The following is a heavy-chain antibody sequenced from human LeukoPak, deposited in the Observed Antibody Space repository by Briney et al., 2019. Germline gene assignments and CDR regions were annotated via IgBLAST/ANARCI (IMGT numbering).Heavy chain of an antibody. CDR1: GFTFSDYY. CDR2: ISSSGSTI. Sequence: GGALRVSCAASGFTFSDYYMSWSRQAPGEGLEWVSYISSSGSTIYYADSVKGRFTISRDNAKNSLYLQMNSLRAEDTAVYYCAREVYDSSGVGFDYWGQGTLVTVSS. V-gene: IGHV3-11*01. J-gene: IGHJ4*02. D-gene: IGHD3-22*01. CDR3: AREVYDSSGVGFDY.